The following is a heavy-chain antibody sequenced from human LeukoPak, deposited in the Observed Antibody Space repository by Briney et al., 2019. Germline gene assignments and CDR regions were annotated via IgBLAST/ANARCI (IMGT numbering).Heavy chain of an antibody. Sequence: SETLPLTCTVSGGSISSYYWSWIRQPPGKGLEWIGYIYYSGSTNYNPSLKSRVTISVDTSKNQFSLKLSSVTAADTAVYYCARHSRTEYGSGSYLKRGAFDIWGQGTMVTVSS. CDR1: GGSISSYY. J-gene: IGHJ3*02. CDR3: ARHSRTEYGSGSYLKRGAFDI. CDR2: IYYSGST. D-gene: IGHD3-10*01. V-gene: IGHV4-59*08.